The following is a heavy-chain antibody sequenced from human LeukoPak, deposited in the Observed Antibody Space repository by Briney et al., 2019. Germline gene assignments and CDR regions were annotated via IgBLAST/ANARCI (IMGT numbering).Heavy chain of an antibody. J-gene: IGHJ4*02. Sequence: SQTLSLTCTVSGGSISSGGYYGSWIRQPRGEGREWIGYIYHSGSTYYNPSLKSRVTISVDRSKNQFSLKLSSVTAADTAVYYCARSLGASLLDYWGQGTMVTVSS. CDR3: ARSLGASLLDY. CDR1: GGSISSGGYY. D-gene: IGHD1-26*01. V-gene: IGHV4-30-2*01. CDR2: IYHSGST.